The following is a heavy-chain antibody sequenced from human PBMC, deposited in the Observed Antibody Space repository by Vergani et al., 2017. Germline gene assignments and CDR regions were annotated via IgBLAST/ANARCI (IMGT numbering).Heavy chain of an antibody. V-gene: IGHV1-2*02. Sequence: QVQLVQSGAEVKKPGPSVKVSCKASGYTFTGYYMHWVRQAPGQGLEWMGWINPNNGGTNYAQKFQGRVTMIRDTSISTAYMELSRLRSDDTAVYYCARASVVVTTTDSARSHKGKYFQHWGQGTLVTVSS. CDR1: GYTFTGYY. J-gene: IGHJ1*01. D-gene: IGHD2-21*02. CDR2: INPNNGGT. CDR3: ARASVVVTTTDSARSHKGKYFQH.